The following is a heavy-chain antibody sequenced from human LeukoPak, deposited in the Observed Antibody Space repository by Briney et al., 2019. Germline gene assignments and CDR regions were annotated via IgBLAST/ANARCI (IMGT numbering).Heavy chain of an antibody. J-gene: IGHJ3*02. CDR3: AKDLNWQQLVRGSDAFDI. Sequence: GGSLRLSCVASGFTFNDYAMTWVRQAPGRGLEWVSTISASATVTYYADSVKGRFTISRDNSKNTLYLQMNSLRAEDTAVYYCAKDLNWQQLVRGSDAFDIWGQGTMVTVSS. D-gene: IGHD6-13*01. V-gene: IGHV3-23*01. CDR1: GFTFNDYA. CDR2: ISASATVT.